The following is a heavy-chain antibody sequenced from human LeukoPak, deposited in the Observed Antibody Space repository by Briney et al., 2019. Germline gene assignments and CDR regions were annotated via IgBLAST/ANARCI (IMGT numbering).Heavy chain of an antibody. J-gene: IGHJ4*02. CDR2: IKQDGSEK. Sequence: GGSLRLSCAASGFTFSSYWMSWVRQAPGKGLEWVANIKQDGSEKYYVDSVKGRFTISRDNAKNSLYLQMNSLRAEDTAVYYCARDYYDSRSEFDYWGQGTLATVSS. V-gene: IGHV3-7*01. CDR1: GFTFSSYW. CDR3: ARDYYDSRSEFDY. D-gene: IGHD3-22*01.